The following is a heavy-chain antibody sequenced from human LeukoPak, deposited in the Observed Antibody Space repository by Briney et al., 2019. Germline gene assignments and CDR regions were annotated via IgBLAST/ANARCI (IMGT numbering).Heavy chain of an antibody. D-gene: IGHD2-8*02. Sequence: GGSLRLSCAASGFTFSSYAMGWVRQAPGKGLEWVSAISGNGGSTYYADSVRGRFTISRDNSKNTVYLQMNSLRAEDTALYYCAKELGTGGILFDYWGQGTLVTVSS. CDR3: AKELGTGGILFDY. J-gene: IGHJ4*02. CDR2: ISGNGGST. CDR1: GFTFSSYA. V-gene: IGHV3-23*01.